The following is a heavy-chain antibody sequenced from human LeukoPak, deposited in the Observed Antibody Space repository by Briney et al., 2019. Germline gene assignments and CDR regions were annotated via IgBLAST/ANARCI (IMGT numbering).Heavy chain of an antibody. CDR2: IYSSGST. D-gene: IGHD4-17*01. Sequence: SETLSLTCTVSGGCISSYYWSWIRQPAGKGLEWIGRIYSSGSTNYNPSLKSRVTMSVDTSKNQFSLKLIPVTAADTAVYYCARMAPTTVTTAIDYWGQGTLVTVSS. J-gene: IGHJ4*02. CDR1: GGCISSYY. CDR3: ARMAPTTVTTAIDY. V-gene: IGHV4-4*07.